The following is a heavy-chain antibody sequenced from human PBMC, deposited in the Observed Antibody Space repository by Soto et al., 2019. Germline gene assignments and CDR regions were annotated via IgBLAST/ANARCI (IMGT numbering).Heavy chain of an antibody. J-gene: IGHJ4*01. CDR3: AADPSTYYDFWTGSWTPLWGY. D-gene: IGHD3-3*01. V-gene: IGHV1-58*01. CDR2: IVVGSGDT. Sequence: SVKVSCKTSGFTFTNSAVQWVRQARGQRLELIGWIVVGSGDTNYAQKFQERVTITRDMSTSTAYLELSSLRSEDTAVYYCAADPSTYYDFWTGSWTPLWGYWGQ. CDR1: GFTFTNSA.